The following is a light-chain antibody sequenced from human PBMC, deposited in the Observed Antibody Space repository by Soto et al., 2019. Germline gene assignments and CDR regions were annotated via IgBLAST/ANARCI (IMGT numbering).Light chain of an antibody. CDR3: QQRSNWPIT. CDR1: QSVSSY. CDR2: DAS. V-gene: IGKV3-11*01. Sequence: EIVLTQTPATQSLSPGERATLSCRASQSVSSYLAWYRQKPGRAPRLLIYDASNRATGIPARFSGSGSGTDFTLTISSLEPADFAVYYCQQRSNWPITFGQGTRLEIK. J-gene: IGKJ5*01.